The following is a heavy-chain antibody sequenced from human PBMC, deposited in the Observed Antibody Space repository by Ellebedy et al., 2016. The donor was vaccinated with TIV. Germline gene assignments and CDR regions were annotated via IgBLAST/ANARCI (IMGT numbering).Heavy chain of an antibody. D-gene: IGHD3-9*01. Sequence: AASVKVSCKASGYTFTGYYMHWVRQAPGQGLEWMGWINPNSGGTNYAQKFQGRVTMTRDTSISTAYMELSRLRSDDTAVYYCARDSDYDILTGPGAFDIWGQGTMVTVSS. CDR2: INPNSGGT. J-gene: IGHJ3*02. V-gene: IGHV1-2*02. CDR1: GYTFTGYY. CDR3: ARDSDYDILTGPGAFDI.